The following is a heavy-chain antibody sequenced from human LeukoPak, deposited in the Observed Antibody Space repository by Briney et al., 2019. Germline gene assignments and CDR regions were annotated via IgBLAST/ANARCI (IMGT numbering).Heavy chain of an antibody. CDR2: INPHSGGT. J-gene: IGHJ6*03. D-gene: IGHD2-21*02. CDR3: ARGVTARGFYYYMDI. CDR1: GYTFTGYY. Sequence: ASVKVSCKASGYTFTGYYIQWVRQAPGQGLEWMGWINPHSGGTNYAREFQGRVTMTRDTSISTAYMELSSLRPDDTAVYSCARGVTARGFYYYMDIWGNGTTVTISS. V-gene: IGHV1-2*02.